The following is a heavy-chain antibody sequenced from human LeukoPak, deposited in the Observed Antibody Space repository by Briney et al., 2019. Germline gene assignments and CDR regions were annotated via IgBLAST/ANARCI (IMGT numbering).Heavy chain of an antibody. CDR3: ARGGSNDY. V-gene: IGHV3-64*01. D-gene: IGHD1-26*01. Sequence: PGGSLRLSCAVSGLTFSTSAMQWVRQAPGKGLEFVSAITSNGDSTYYANSVQGRFTISRDNSENTLYLHMGSLRAEDMAVYYCARGGSNDYWGQGTLVTVSS. CDR2: ITSNGDST. J-gene: IGHJ4*02. CDR1: GLTFSTSA.